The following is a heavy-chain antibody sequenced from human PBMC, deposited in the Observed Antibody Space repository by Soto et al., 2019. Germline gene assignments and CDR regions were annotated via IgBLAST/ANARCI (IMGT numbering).Heavy chain of an antibody. CDR2: IYQSGSA. CDR3: ARAFYGVAL. CDR1: GGSITSGGYS. J-gene: IGHJ6*02. V-gene: IGHV4-30-2*06. Sequence: PSETLSLTCTVSGGSITSGGYSWSWIRQSPGQGLEWIGYIYQSGSAFYNPSLKTRATILVDRSKNQFSLNLTSVTAADAAVYYCARAFYGVALWGQGTTVTVS.